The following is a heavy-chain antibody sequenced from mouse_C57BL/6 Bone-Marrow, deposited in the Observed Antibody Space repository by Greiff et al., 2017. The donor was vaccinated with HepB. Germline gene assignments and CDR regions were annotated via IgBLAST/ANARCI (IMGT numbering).Heavy chain of an antibody. Sequence: VQLQQPGAELVRPGSSVKLSCKASGYTFTSYWMDWVKQRPGQGLEWIGNIYPSDSETHYNQKFKDKATLTVDKSSSTAYMQLSSLTSEDSAVYYLARLVYYYGSSLYYAMDYWGQGTSVTVSS. V-gene: IGHV1-61*01. CDR2: IYPSDSET. CDR1: GYTFTSYW. J-gene: IGHJ4*01. D-gene: IGHD1-1*01. CDR3: ARLVYYYGSSLYYAMDY.